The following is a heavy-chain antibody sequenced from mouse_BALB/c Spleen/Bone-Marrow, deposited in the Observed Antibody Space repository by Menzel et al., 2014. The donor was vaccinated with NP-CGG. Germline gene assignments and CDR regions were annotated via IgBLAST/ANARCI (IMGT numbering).Heavy chain of an antibody. V-gene: IGHV1-54*01. CDR1: GYAFTNYL. J-gene: IGHJ4*01. CDR3: ARWDYAMDY. Sequence: QVQLQQSGAELVRPGTSVKVSCKASGYAFTNYLIEWVKQRPGQGLEWIGVINPGSGGTNYNEKFKGKATPTADKSSSTAYMQLSSLTSDDSAVYFRARWDYAMDYWGQGTSVTVSS. CDR2: INPGSGGT.